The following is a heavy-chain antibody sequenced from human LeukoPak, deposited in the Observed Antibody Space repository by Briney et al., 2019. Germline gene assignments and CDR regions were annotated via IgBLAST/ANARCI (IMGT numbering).Heavy chain of an antibody. J-gene: IGHJ6*03. D-gene: IGHD3-10*01. CDR3: ARGKDSGFGQYFYYYMDV. CDR1: GGSISSYY. Sequence: PSETLSLTCTVSGGSISSYYWSWIRQPAGKGLEWIGRIYTSGSTNYNPSLKSRVTMSVDTSKNQFSLKLSSVTAADTAVYYCARGKDSGFGQYFYYYMDVWGKGTTVTVPS. V-gene: IGHV4-4*07. CDR2: IYTSGST.